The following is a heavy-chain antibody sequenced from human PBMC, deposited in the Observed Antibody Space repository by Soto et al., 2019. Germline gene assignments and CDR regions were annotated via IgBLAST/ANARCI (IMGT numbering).Heavy chain of an antibody. J-gene: IGHJ4*02. CDR1: GFTFSSYW. CDR3: VSSRL. V-gene: IGHV3-7*01. CDR2: IKGDGSEK. Sequence: EVQMVESGGGLVQPGGSLRLSCAVSGFTFSSYWMYWVRQAPGKGLEWVANIKGDGSEKNYVDSVKGRFTISRDNAKNSLYLQMNSLRVEDTAVYYCVSSRLRGQGTLVTVSS.